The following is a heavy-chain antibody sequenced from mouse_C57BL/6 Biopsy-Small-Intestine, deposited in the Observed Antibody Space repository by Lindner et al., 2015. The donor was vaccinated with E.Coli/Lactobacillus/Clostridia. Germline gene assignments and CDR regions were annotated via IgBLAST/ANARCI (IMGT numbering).Heavy chain of an antibody. CDR1: GYTFTDYW. CDR3: AIRADGDYEYFDC. D-gene: IGHD2-13*01. V-gene: IGHV1-9*01. CDR2: SLPGSGGS. J-gene: IGHJ2*01. Sequence: VQLQESGAELMKPGASVKFSCKATGYTFTDYWIEWVKQRPGHGLEWIGESLPGSGGSNYNENFKGKATFTADASSNTAYMQLSSLTTEDSAIYYCAIRADGDYEYFDCWGQGTTLTVSS.